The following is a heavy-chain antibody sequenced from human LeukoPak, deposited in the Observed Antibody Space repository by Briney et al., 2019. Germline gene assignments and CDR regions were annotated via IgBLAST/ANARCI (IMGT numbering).Heavy chain of an antibody. CDR3: ARGAYIVGGFDP. J-gene: IGHJ5*02. CDR1: RFTFSNYW. CDR2: ISSSGSTI. Sequence: PGGSLRLSCAASRFTFSNYWMSWVRQAPGKGLEWVSYISSSGSTIYYADSVKGRFTISRDNAKNSLYLQMNSLRAEDTAVYYCARGAYIVGGFDPWGQGTLVTVSS. V-gene: IGHV3-48*03. D-gene: IGHD1-26*01.